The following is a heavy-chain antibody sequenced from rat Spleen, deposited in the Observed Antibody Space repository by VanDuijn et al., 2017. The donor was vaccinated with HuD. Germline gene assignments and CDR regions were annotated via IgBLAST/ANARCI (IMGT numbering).Heavy chain of an antibody. D-gene: IGHD2-2*01. V-gene: IGHV5-34*01. CDR2: ISGSSGT. CDR3: ASGIPHWFAY. CDR1: GFTFSDYG. J-gene: IGHJ3*01. Sequence: EVQLVESGGGLVQPGRSLKLSCVASGFTFSDYGMNLIRQAPGKGLEWVAYISGSSGTIYYVDTVKGRFTISRDNVKNTLYLQLSSLRSEDTALYYCASGIPHWFAYWGQGTLVTVSS.